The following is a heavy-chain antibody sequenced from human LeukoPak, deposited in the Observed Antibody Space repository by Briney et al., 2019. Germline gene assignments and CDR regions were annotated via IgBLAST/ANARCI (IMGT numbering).Heavy chain of an antibody. Sequence: PSETLSLTCTVSGGSISSSTYYWGWIRQPPGKGLEWIGSMYYSGNIYYNPSLKIRVTISVDTSKNQLSLKLSSVTAADTAVYYCARDHVRFIRRRNNVFDIWGQGTMVTVSS. V-gene: IGHV4-39*07. D-gene: IGHD1-14*01. J-gene: IGHJ3*02. CDR2: MYYSGNI. CDR3: ARDHVRFIRRRNNVFDI. CDR1: GGSISSSTYY.